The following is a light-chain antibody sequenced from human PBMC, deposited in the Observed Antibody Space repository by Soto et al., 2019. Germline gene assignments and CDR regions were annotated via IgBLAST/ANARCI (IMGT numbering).Light chain of an antibody. CDR2: AAS. V-gene: IGKV1-27*01. J-gene: IGKJ3*01. CDR1: PGISNY. Sequence: DIQMTQSPSSLSAAVGDRVAITCRARPGISNYLAWYQQKPGKVPKLLIYAASTLQSGVPSRFSGSGSGTDFTLTISRLQPEDVATYYCQKYNSAPFTFGPGTKVDIK. CDR3: QKYNSAPFT.